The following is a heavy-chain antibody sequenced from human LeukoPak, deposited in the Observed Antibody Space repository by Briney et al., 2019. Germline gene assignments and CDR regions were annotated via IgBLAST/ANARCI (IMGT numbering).Heavy chain of an antibody. CDR1: GYTFTSYG. CDR2: ISAYNGNT. D-gene: IGHD6-13*01. J-gene: IGHJ6*02. CDR3: ARSRAAGILRYYYGMDV. Sequence: ASVKVSCKASGYTFTSYGISWVRQAPGQGLEWMGWISAYNGNTNYAQKLQGRVTMTTDTSTSTAYMELRSLRSDDTAVYYCARSRAAGILRYYYGMDVWGQGTTVTVSS. V-gene: IGHV1-18*01.